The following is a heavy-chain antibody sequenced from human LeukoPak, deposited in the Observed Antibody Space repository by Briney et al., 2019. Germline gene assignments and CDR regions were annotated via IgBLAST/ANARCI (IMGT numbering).Heavy chain of an antibody. V-gene: IGHV3-64D*06. CDR3: VKDFGRVRGTPDA. D-gene: IGHD3-10*01. Sequence: GGSLRLSCSASGFAFSIYTMYWVRQAPGKGPEYVSTISGSGNGGSIYYADSVKGRFTISRDDSKSTLYLQMNGLRSEDTAVYYCVKDFGRVRGTPDAWGQGTLVTVSS. CDR2: ISGSGNGGSI. CDR1: GFAFSIYT. J-gene: IGHJ5*02.